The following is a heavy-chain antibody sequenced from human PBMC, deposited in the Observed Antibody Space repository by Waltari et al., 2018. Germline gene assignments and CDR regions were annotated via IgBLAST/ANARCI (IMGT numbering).Heavy chain of an antibody. J-gene: IGHJ4*02. CDR2: IYYNERT. D-gene: IGHD2-15*01. Sequence: EVQLVESGGGLLQPGGSLRLSCAASGFIVSNNYVAWVRQAPGKGLEWFSSIYYNERTDYEDSVKGRFTISRDTAKNTLFLQMNSLGAEDTAVYYCATRVVVPGVPGMADYWGQGTLVTVSS. CDR1: GFIVSNNY. V-gene: IGHV3-53*01. CDR3: ATRVVVPGVPGMADY.